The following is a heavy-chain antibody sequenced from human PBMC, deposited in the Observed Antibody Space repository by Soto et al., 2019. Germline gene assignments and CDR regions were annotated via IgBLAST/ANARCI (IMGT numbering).Heavy chain of an antibody. CDR1: AGSISSGGYS. V-gene: IGHV4-30-2*01. D-gene: IGHD3-10*01. Sequence: SETLSLTCSVAAGSISSGGYSWSWIRQPPGKGLEWIGYIYHSGTTYFNPSLKSRVTISVDRSKNQFSLRLSSVTAADTAVYYCARDGWFGELPNWFDPWGQGTLVTVSS. CDR3: ARDGWFGELPNWFDP. J-gene: IGHJ5*02. CDR2: IYHSGTT.